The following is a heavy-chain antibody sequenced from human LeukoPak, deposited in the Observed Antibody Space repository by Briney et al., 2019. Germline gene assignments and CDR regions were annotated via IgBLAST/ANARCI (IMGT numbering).Heavy chain of an antibody. Sequence: ASVKVSCKASGFTFTSSAVQWVRQARGQRLEWIGWIVVGSGNTNYAQKFQERVTITRDMSTSTAYMELSSLRSEDTAAYYCARGWRGTNYYDSSAEDYWGQGTLVTVSS. J-gene: IGHJ4*02. CDR1: GFTFTSSA. D-gene: IGHD3-22*01. V-gene: IGHV1-58*01. CDR3: ARGWRGTNYYDSSAEDY. CDR2: IVVGSGNT.